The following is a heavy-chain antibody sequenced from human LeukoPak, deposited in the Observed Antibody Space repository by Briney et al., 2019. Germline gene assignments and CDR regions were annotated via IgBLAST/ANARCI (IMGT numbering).Heavy chain of an antibody. CDR3: AREAGTYYDILTGYYRPYYFDY. D-gene: IGHD3-9*01. CDR1: GFTFSSYW. CDR2: INSDGSST. J-gene: IGHJ4*02. V-gene: IGHV3-74*01. Sequence: GGSLRLSCAAPGFTFSSYWMHWVRQAPGKGLVWVSRINSDGSSTSYADSVKGRFTISRDNAKNTLYLQMNSLRAEDTAVYYCAREAGTYYDILTGYYRPYYFDYWGQGTLVTVSS.